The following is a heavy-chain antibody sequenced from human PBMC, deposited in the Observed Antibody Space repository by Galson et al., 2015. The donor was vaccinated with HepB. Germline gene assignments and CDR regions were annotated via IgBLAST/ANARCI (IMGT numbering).Heavy chain of an antibody. J-gene: IGHJ4*02. Sequence: SLRLSCAASGLTVSNSYMSWVRQAPGKGLEWVSLIYSADSYYADSVKGRFTISRDNSKNAVYLQMNSLRAEDTAVYFCARDLYRFSNNGEYWGQGTLVTVSS. D-gene: IGHD1-26*01. V-gene: IGHV3-66*01. CDR2: IYSADS. CDR3: ARDLYRFSNNGEY. CDR1: GLTVSNSY.